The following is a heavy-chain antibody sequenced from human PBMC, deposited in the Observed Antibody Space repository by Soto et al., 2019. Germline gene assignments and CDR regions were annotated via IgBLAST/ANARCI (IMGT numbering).Heavy chain of an antibody. V-gene: IGHV3-9*01. D-gene: IGHD3-10*01. J-gene: IGHJ4*02. CDR1: GFTFDDYA. CDR3: AKDIGLRLLYYGSGSYYDY. Sequence: DVQLVESGGGLVQPGRSLRLSCAASGFTFDDYAMHWVRQAPGKGLEWVSGISWNSGSIGYADSVKGRFTISRDNAKNSLYLQMNSLRAEDTALYYCAKDIGLRLLYYGSGSYYDYWGQGTLVTVSS. CDR2: ISWNSGSI.